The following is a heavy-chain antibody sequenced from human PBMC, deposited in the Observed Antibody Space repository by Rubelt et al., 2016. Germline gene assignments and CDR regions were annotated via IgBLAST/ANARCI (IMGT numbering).Heavy chain of an antibody. CDR3: AGHESAGSSWPFDD. CDR1: GGSISTYY. V-gene: IGHV4-59*08. J-gene: IGHJ4*02. Sequence: QVQLQESGPGLVKPSETLSLTCAVSGGSISTYYWSWIRQPPGKGLEWIGYLSYSGSATYNPSLHSRVTLSVHTSKNKFSRKRTSVTATDTAVDYCAGHESAGSSWPFDDWGQGTQVTVSS. CDR2: LSYSGSA. D-gene: IGHD6-13*01.